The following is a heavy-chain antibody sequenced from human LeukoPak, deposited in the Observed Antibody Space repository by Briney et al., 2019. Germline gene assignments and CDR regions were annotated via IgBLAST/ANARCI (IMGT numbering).Heavy chain of an antibody. V-gene: IGHV3-33*08. Sequence: PGGSLRLSCAASGFTFSSYGMHWVRQAPGKGLEWVAVIWYDGSNKYYADSVKGRFTISRDNAKNSLFLQMNSLRAEDTAVYYCASCQELLWFGELRVWGQGTLVTVSS. CDR3: ASCQELLWFGELRV. CDR1: GFTFSSYG. CDR2: IWYDGSNK. D-gene: IGHD3-10*01. J-gene: IGHJ4*02.